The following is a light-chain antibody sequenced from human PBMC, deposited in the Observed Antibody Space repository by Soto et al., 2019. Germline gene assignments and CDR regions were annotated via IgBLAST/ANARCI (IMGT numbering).Light chain of an antibody. CDR2: AAS. Sequence: DIQMTQSPSSLSASVGDRVTITCRASQGISTYLVWYQQKPGTVPKLLIFAASTLQSGVPSRFSGSGSGTDFTLTIRSLQPEDVAAYYCQNHYGASWTFGQGTKVEIK. V-gene: IGKV1-27*01. CDR3: QNHYGASWT. J-gene: IGKJ1*01. CDR1: QGISTY.